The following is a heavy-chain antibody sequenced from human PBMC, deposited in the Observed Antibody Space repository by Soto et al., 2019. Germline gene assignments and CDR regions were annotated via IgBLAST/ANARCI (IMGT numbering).Heavy chain of an antibody. V-gene: IGHV3-64D*06. D-gene: IGHD1-1*01. Sequence: GGSLRLSCSASGFTFSSYAMHWVRQAPGKGLEYVSSISSDGRPTYYADSVKGRFTISRDNSRNTLYLQMSRLRAEDTAVYYCVKDRWIDSWGQGTLVTVSS. CDR3: VKDRWIDS. CDR1: GFTFSSYA. CDR2: ISSDGRPT. J-gene: IGHJ4*02.